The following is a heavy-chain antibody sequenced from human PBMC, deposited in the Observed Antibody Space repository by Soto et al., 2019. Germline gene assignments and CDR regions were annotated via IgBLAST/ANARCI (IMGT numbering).Heavy chain of an antibody. V-gene: IGHV2-26*01. CDR3: VRMVRLVGATFYFDS. Sequence: QVTLKESGPVLVKPTEPLTLTCTVSGFSLSNDKMAVSWIRQPPGKALEGLAHIFSNDEKAYSTSLRSRLTISKDTSKSQVFLTVTNMDPVDTATYYCVRMVRLVGATFYFDSWGQGTLVTVSS. J-gene: IGHJ4*02. CDR1: GFSLSNDKMA. CDR2: IFSNDEK. D-gene: IGHD1-26*01.